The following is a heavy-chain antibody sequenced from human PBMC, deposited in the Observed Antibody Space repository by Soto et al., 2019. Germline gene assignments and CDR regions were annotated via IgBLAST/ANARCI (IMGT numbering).Heavy chain of an antibody. CDR2: ISCSGGST. J-gene: IGHJ2*01. V-gene: IGHV3-23*01. Sequence: EVQLLESGGGLVQPGGSLRLSCAASGFTFSSYAMSWVRQAPGKGLEWVSAISCSGGSTYYADSVKGRFTISRDNSKKSLYLQVNSLRAEDTAVYYCAKVHCSSTSCLNHNLYFYLWGPGTLVTGSS. CDR3: AKVHCSSTSCLNHNLYFYL. D-gene: IGHD2-2*01. CDR1: GFTFSSYA.